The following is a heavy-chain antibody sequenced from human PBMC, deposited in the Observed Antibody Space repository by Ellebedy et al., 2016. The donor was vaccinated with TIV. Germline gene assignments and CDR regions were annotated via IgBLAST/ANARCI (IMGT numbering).Heavy chain of an antibody. V-gene: IGHV4-39*07. J-gene: IGHJ4*02. Sequence: SETLSLXXTVSGGSISSSNYYWGWIRQPPGKGLEWIGIINYSGSTYYNPSLKSRVTISLDTSKNQFSLKLSSVIAADTAIYYCARLMFYYESNGYLIPDYWGQGTLVTVSS. CDR1: GGSISSSNYY. CDR2: INYSGST. CDR3: ARLMFYYESNGYLIPDY. D-gene: IGHD3-22*01.